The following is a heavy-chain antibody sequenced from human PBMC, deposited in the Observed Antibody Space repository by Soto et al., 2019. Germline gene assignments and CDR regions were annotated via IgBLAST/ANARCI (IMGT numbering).Heavy chain of an antibody. V-gene: IGHV3-7*05. Sequence: EVQLVESGGGLVQPGGSLRLSCAASGFTFSSYWMIWVRQAPGKGLEWVANIRQDGSDKYYVDSVKGRFTISRDNSKNSLYLQMNSLRAEDTAIYYCASPQQWLGQRGDFDYWGQGTLVTVSS. D-gene: IGHD6-19*01. J-gene: IGHJ4*02. CDR2: IRQDGSDK. CDR3: ASPQQWLGQRGDFDY. CDR1: GFTFSSYW.